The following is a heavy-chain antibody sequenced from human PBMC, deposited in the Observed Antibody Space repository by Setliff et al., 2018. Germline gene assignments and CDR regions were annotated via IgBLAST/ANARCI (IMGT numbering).Heavy chain of an antibody. Sequence: GESLKISCAASGSTFSSYALHWVRQAPGKGLEWVTLISYEGIDKYYADSVKGRFTVSRDNSKNTLYLQMNSLRAEDTAFYYCARGRHHDTLSGYIDFLGQGTLVTVSS. CDR3: ARGRHHDTLSGYIDF. V-gene: IGHV3-30*04. J-gene: IGHJ4*02. D-gene: IGHD3-9*01. CDR1: GSTFSSYA. CDR2: ISYEGIDK.